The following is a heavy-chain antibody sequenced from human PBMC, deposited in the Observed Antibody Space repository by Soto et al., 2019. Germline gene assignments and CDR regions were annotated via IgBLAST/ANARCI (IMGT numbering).Heavy chain of an antibody. CDR2: ISSSGSPI. D-gene: IGHD2-2*02. Sequence: EVQLVESGGGLVQPGGSLRLSCVASGFTFSSHEMNWVRQAPGKGLEWVSYISSSGSPIDYADSVRGRFTISRDNAKNSVILQMNSLRVEDTAVYYCVRSWGVYRSSTRCYSPWLDPWGQGTLVTVSS. J-gene: IGHJ5*02. CDR3: VRSWGVYRSSTRCYSPWLDP. V-gene: IGHV3-48*03. CDR1: GFTFSSHE.